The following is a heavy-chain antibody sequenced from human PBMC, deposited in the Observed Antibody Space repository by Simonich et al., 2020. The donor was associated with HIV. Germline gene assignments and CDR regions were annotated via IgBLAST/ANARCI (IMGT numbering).Heavy chain of an antibody. V-gene: IGHV3-30*07. J-gene: IGHJ4*02. Sequence: QVQLVESGGGVVQPGRSLRLSCAASGFTFRSYAMHWVRQAPGKGLVWVAVISYDGSNKYYADSVKGRFTISRDNSKNTLYLQMNSLRAEDTAVYYCASGGSISSVSADDYWGQGTLVTVSS. CDR1: GFTFRSYA. CDR3: ASGGSISSVSADDY. D-gene: IGHD3-16*01. CDR2: ISYDGSNK.